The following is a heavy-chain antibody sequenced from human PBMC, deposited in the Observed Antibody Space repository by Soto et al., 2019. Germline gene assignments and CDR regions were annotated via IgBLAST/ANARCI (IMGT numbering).Heavy chain of an antibody. J-gene: IGHJ1*01. D-gene: IGHD6-19*01. CDR1: GFTFDDYT. CDR3: AKDTGPPSGWSRGTVVLRPIAEYFQH. Sequence: PGGSLRLSCAASGFTFDDYTMHWVRQAPGKGLEWVSLISWDGGSTYYADSVKGRFTISRDNSKNSLYLQMNSLRTEDTALYYCAKDTGPPSGWSRGTVVLRPIAEYFQHWGQGTLVTVSS. CDR2: ISWDGGST. V-gene: IGHV3-43*01.